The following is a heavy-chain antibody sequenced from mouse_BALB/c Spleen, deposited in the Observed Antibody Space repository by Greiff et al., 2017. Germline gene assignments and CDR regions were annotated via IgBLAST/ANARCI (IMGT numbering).Heavy chain of an antibody. CDR2: INPSNGGT. V-gene: IGHV1S81*02. D-gene: IGHD2-4*01. CDR3: TRGGLRFAY. CDR1: GYTFTSYY. Sequence: QVQLQQSGAELVKPGASVKLSCKASGYTFTSYYMYWVKQRPGQGLEWIGEINPSNGGTNFNEKFKSKATLTVDKSSSTAYMQLSSLTSEDSAVYYCTRGGLRFAYWGQGTLVTVSA. J-gene: IGHJ3*01.